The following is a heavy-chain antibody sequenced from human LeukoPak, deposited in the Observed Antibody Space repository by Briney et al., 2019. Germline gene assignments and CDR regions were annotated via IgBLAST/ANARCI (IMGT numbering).Heavy chain of an antibody. D-gene: IGHD3-3*01. V-gene: IGHV3-7*01. Sequence: PGGSLRLSCAASGFTFSSYWMSWVRQAPGKGLEWVANIKQDGSEKYYVDSVKGRSTISRDNAKNSLYLQMNSLRAEDTAVHYCARDATYYGFWSGLFASGYYYYGMDVWGQGTTVTVSS. CDR1: GFTFSSYW. CDR3: ARDATYYGFWSGLFASGYYYYGMDV. J-gene: IGHJ6*02. CDR2: IKQDGSEK.